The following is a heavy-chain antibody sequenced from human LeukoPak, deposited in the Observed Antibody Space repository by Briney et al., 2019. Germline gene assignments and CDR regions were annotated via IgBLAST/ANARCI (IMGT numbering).Heavy chain of an antibody. D-gene: IGHD3-10*01. CDR1: GFTFSGYA. V-gene: IGHV3-30-3*01. CDR2: ISYDGSNE. J-gene: IGHJ4*02. Sequence: PGGSLRLSCAASGFTFSGYATHWVRQAPGKGLEWVAVISYDGSNEYYADSVKGRFTISRDNSKNTLYLQMNSLSVEDTAVYYCARVGYYASGPFSYFDYWGPGTLVTVSS. CDR3: ARVGYYASGPFSYFDY.